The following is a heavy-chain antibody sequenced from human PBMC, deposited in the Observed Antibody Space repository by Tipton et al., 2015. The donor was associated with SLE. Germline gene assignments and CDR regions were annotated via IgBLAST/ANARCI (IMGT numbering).Heavy chain of an antibody. D-gene: IGHD3-22*01. V-gene: IGHV5-51*01. J-gene: IGHJ4*02. Sequence: VQLVQSGAEAKKPGESLKISCKGSGYSFTSYWIGWVRQMPGKGLEWIGSIYYSGSTYYNPSLKSRVTISVDTSKNQFSQKLSSVTAADAAVYYCARSLGSMIEDYWGQGTLVTVSS. CDR2: IYYSGST. CDR3: ARSLGSMIEDY. CDR1: GYSFTSYW.